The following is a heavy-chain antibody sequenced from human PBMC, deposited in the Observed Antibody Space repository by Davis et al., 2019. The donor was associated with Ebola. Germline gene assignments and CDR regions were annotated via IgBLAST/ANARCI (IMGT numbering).Heavy chain of an antibody. Sequence: SVKVSCKASGGTFSSYAISWVRQAPGQGLEWMGRIIPILGIANYAQKFQGRVTITADKSTSTAYMELSSLRSEDTAVYYCAKPPTVTREYYYYDVDVWGQGTTVTVSS. CDR1: GGTFSSYA. CDR2: IIPILGIA. CDR3: AKPPTVTREYYYYDVDV. J-gene: IGHJ6*02. D-gene: IGHD4-17*01. V-gene: IGHV1-69*04.